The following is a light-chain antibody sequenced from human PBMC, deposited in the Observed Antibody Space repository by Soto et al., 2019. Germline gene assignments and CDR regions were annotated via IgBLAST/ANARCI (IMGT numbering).Light chain of an antibody. V-gene: IGKV3-11*01. CDR1: QSISNY. CDR2: DAS. J-gene: IGKJ5*01. Sequence: EIVLTQSPATLSLSPGERATLSCRASQSISNYLAWYQHKPGQAPRLLIDDASSRATGIPARFSGSGSGTDFTLTISSLDPEDFAVYYCQYRTTFGQGTRLEIK. CDR3: QYRTT.